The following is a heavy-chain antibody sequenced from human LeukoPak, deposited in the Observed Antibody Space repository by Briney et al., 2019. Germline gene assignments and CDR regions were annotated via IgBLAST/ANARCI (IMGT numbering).Heavy chain of an antibody. J-gene: IGHJ4*02. CDR1: GFSFSNAW. Sequence: GGSLRLSCTASGFSFSNAWVSWVRQAPGKGLEWVGRITSKAGGGTRDYAAPVKGRFTISRDDSKNTLYLQMNSLKTEDTAVYYCTTPERYYYDTSDFYGSPYWGQGTLVTVSS. CDR2: ITSKAGGGTR. V-gene: IGHV3-15*01. D-gene: IGHD3-22*01. CDR3: TTPERYYYDTSDFYGSPY.